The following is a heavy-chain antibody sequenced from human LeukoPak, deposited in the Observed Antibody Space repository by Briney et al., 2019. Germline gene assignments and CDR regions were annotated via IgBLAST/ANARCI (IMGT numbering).Heavy chain of an antibody. J-gene: IGHJ4*02. V-gene: IGHV3-23*01. D-gene: IGHD4-17*01. CDR2: ISGSGGST. Sequence: GGSLRLSCAASGFTFNSYAMSWLRQAPGKGLEWVSAISGSGGSTYYADSVKGRFTISRDNSKNTLYLQMNSLRAEDTAVYYCAKGDGDYSSPFGYWGQGTLVTVSS. CDR1: GFTFNSYA. CDR3: AKGDGDYSSPFGY.